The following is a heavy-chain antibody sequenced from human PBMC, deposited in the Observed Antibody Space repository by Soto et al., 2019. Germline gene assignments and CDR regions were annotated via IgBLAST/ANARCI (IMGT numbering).Heavy chain of an antibody. Sequence: EVHLLESGGGLVQPGGSLRLSCAASGFKFSNSAMTWVRQAPGKGLEWVSSISVSDPGTYYADSVKGRFTISRDAANNTVVLHMTSPRAEHTAVYYCAWAPSPGALQCSYRPWAAWLRTTSPTSPNW. CDR3: AWAPSPGALQCSYRPWAAWLRTTSPTSPNW. V-gene: IGHV3-23*01. D-gene: IGHD3-9*01. CDR1: GFKFSNSA. CDR2: ISVSDPGT. J-gene: IGHJ5*01.